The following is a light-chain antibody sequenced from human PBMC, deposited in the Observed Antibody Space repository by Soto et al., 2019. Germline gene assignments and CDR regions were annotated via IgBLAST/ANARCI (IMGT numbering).Light chain of an antibody. Sequence: HSVLTQPASVSGSPGQSITISCTGTSSDVGGYNYVSWYQQHPGKAPKLMIYDVSNRPSGVSNRFSGSKSGNTASLTISGRQAEDEADYYCSSYTSSSTLVFGGGTKVTVL. V-gene: IGLV2-14*01. CDR1: SSDVGGYNY. J-gene: IGLJ3*02. CDR2: DVS. CDR3: SSYTSSSTLV.